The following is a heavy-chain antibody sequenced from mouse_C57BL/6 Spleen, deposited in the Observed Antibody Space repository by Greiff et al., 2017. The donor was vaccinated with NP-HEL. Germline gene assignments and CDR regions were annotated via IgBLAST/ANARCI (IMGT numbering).Heavy chain of an antibody. CDR2: IYPRSGNT. CDR1: GYTFTSYG. Sequence: VKLVESGAELARPGASVKLSCKASGYTFTSYGISWVKQRTGQGLEWIGEIYPRSGNTYYNEKFKGKATLTADKSSSTAYMELRSLTSEDSAVYFCARNSYSNWYFDVWGTGTTVTVSS. D-gene: IGHD2-5*01. CDR3: ARNSYSNWYFDV. V-gene: IGHV1-81*01. J-gene: IGHJ1*03.